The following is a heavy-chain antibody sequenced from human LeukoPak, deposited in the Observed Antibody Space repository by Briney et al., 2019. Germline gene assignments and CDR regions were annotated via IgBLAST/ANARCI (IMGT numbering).Heavy chain of an antibody. D-gene: IGHD3-3*02. CDR2: IYSGGTT. CDR1: GFTASTYY. CDR3: ARVGDHFHWNLDL. V-gene: IGHV3-53*01. J-gene: IGHJ2*01. Sequence: GGSLRLSWAASGFTASTYYMNWVRQAPGEGLEWVSIIYSGGTTYYADSVKGRFTISRDTSKNTLSLQMNSLRAEDTAVYFCARVGDHFHWNLDLWGRGTLVTVSS.